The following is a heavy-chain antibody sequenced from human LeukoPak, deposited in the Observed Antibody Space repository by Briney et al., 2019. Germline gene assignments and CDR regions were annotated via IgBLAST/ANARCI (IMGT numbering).Heavy chain of an antibody. CDR3: ARDRYSSSSVYYYYGMDV. Sequence: GGSLRLSCAASGFTFYEYGMSWVRQAPGKGLEWVSGINWNGGSTGYADSVKGRFTISRDNAKNSLYLQMNSLRAEDKAVYYCARDRYSSSSVYYYYGMDVWGQGTTVTVSS. J-gene: IGHJ6*02. CDR1: GFTFYEYG. D-gene: IGHD6-6*01. CDR2: INWNGGST. V-gene: IGHV3-20*04.